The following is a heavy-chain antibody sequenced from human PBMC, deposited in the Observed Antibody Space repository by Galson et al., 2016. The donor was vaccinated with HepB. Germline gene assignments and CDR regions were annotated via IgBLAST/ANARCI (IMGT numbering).Heavy chain of an antibody. CDR1: GFSFNNFA. CDR2: IADRGYAT. CDR3: AKGAGPGKVDWFDP. D-gene: IGHD1-26*01. J-gene: IGHJ5*02. Sequence: SLSLSCAASGFSFNNFAMMWVRQAPGKGLEWVSTIADRGYATYYGDSVRGRFTISSDSSTNTVYLHLSNLRADDTAVYYCAKGAGPGKVDWFDPWGQGTLVTVSS. V-gene: IGHV3-23*01.